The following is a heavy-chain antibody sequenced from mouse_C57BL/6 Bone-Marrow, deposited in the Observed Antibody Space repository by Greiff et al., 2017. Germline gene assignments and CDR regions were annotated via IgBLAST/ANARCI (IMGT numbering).Heavy chain of an antibody. D-gene: IGHD2-4*01. J-gene: IGHJ3*01. V-gene: IGHV1-76*01. CDR1: GYTFTDYY. CDR2: IYPGSGTT. Sequence: VQLQQSGAELVRPGASVKLSCKASGYTFTDYYINWVKQRPGQGLEWIGRIYPGSGTTYYNEKFKGKATLTAEKSSSTAYMQLSSLTSEDSSVYFCARGGLRFAYWGRETRVSV. CDR3: ARGGLRFAY.